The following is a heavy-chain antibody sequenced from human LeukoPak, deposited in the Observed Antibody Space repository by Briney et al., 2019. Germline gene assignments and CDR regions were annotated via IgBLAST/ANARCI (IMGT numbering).Heavy chain of an antibody. Sequence: GGSLRLSCVASGFTFRSYDMHWVRQATGKGLEWVSAIGTAGDTYYPGSVKGRFTISRENAKNSLYLQMNSLRAGDTAVYYCARGTGTTYDDAFDIWGQGTMVTVSS. CDR2: IGTAGDT. V-gene: IGHV3-13*01. CDR1: GFTFRSYD. CDR3: ARGTGTTYDDAFDI. D-gene: IGHD1-1*01. J-gene: IGHJ3*02.